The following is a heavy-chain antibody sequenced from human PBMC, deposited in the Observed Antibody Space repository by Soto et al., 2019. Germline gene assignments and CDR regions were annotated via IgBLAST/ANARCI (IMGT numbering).Heavy chain of an antibody. CDR1: GYKFTNYW. V-gene: IGHV5-10-1*01. J-gene: IGHJ4*02. Sequence: PGESLKISCKGSGYKFTNYWINWVRQMPGKGLEWLGRIDPTDSYTNYSPSFQGHVTISVDTSIDTAYLQWSSLKASDTAMYYGASPGEGATPTGYWGQGTPVTVSS. CDR2: IDPTDSYT. CDR3: ASPGEGATPTGY. D-gene: IGHD7-27*01.